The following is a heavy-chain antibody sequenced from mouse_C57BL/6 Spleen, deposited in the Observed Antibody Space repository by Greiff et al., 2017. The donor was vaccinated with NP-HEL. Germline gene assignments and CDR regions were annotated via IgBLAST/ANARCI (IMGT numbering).Heavy chain of an antibody. CDR1: GYTFTDYN. J-gene: IGHJ1*03. D-gene: IGHD1-1*01. V-gene: IGHV1-18*01. CDR2: INPNNGGT. CDR3: ARGGITTVVAKNWYFDV. Sequence: VQLKQSGPELVKPGASVKIPCKASGYTFTDYNMDWVKQSHGKSLEWIGDINPNNGGTIYNQKFKGKATLTVDKSSSTAYMELRSLTSEDTAVYYCARGGITTVVAKNWYFDVWGTGTTVTVSS.